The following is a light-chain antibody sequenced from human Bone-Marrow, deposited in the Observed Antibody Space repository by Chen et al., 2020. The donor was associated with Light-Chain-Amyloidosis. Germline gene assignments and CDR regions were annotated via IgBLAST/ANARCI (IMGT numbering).Light chain of an antibody. Sequence: EIVLTQSPATLSLSPGERATLSCRASQSVSSYLAWYQQKPGQAPRLLIYDASNRATGIPARCSGSGSGTDFTRTISSLEPEDFAVYYCQQRSNWPPTFGPGTKVDIK. CDR2: DAS. CDR3: QQRSNWPPT. V-gene: IGKV3-11*01. J-gene: IGKJ3*01. CDR1: QSVSSY.